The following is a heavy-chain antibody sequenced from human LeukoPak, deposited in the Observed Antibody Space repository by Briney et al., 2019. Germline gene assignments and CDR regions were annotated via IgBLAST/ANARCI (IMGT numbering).Heavy chain of an antibody. CDR1: GFTFSTYA. V-gene: IGHV3-23*01. J-gene: IGHJ4*02. D-gene: IGHD2-15*01. CDR2: ISGSGDNT. CDR3: AKERDSKGYFDY. Sequence: GGSLRLSCAASGFTFSTYAMSWVRQAPGKGLEWVSAISGSGDNTYYIDSVKGRFTISRDNSKNTLYLQMNSLRAEDTAVYYCAKERDSKGYFDYWGQGTLATVSS.